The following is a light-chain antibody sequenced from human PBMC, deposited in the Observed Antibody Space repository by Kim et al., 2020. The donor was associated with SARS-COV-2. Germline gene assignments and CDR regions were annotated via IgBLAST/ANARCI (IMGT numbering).Light chain of an antibody. CDR1: QSINSW. V-gene: IGKV1-5*01. Sequence: DIQMTQSPSTLSASVGDRVTITCRASQSINSWLAWYQQQPGTAPKLLIYDASSLQSGVPPRSSGRGSGTEFTLTISSLQPDDFATYYCHQYQSYPYTFGQGTKLEI. CDR3: HQYQSYPYT. J-gene: IGKJ2*01. CDR2: DAS.